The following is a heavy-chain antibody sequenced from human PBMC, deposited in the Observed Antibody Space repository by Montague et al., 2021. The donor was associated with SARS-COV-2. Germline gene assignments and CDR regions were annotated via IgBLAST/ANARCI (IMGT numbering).Heavy chain of an antibody. D-gene: IGHD3-3*01. Sequence: SETLSLTCTVSGGSISSSSYYWGWIRQPPGKGPEWIGSIYYSGSTYYNPSLKSRVTISVDTSKNQFSLKLSSVTAADTAVYYCARGSSFATIFGVVITDPLFDYWGQGTLVTVSS. J-gene: IGHJ4*02. V-gene: IGHV4-39*07. CDR3: ARGSSFATIFGVVITDPLFDY. CDR2: IYYSGST. CDR1: GGSISSSSYY.